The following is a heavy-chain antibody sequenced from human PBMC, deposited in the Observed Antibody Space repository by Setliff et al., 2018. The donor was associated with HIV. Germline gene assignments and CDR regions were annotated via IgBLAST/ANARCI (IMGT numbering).Heavy chain of an antibody. CDR2: IYYSGST. Sequence: SETLSLTCTVSGASISRGNYYWTWIRQRPGKGLEWIAFIYYSGSTYYSPSLKSRLMISVDTSKNQFSLNMTSVTAADTAVYFCASLFHDTSAPWLYYFDHWGQGTLVTVSS. J-gene: IGHJ4*02. CDR3: ASLFHDTSAPWLYYFDH. V-gene: IGHV4-30-4*08. CDR1: GASISRGNYY. D-gene: IGHD3-22*01.